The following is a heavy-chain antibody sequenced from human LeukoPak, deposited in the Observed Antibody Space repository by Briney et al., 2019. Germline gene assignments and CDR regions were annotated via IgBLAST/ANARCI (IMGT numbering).Heavy chain of an antibody. D-gene: IGHD6-19*01. J-gene: IGHJ4*02. CDR3: ARDARSGWVVSFDY. CDR1: GYTFTSYG. V-gene: IGHV1-18*01. CDR2: ISAYNGNT. Sequence: ASVKVSCKASGYTFTSYGISWVRQAPGQGLEWMGWISAYNGNTNFAQKLQGRVTMTTDTSTSTAYMDLRSLRSDDTAVYYCARDARSGWVVSFDYWGQGTPVTVSS.